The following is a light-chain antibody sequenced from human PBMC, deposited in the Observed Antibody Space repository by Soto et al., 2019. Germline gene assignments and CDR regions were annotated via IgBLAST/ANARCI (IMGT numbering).Light chain of an antibody. CDR1: QSVDSS. CDR2: GAS. Sequence: IVRPQTPSTLSVSPGDRSALACIASQSVDSSLAWYQQKPGQAPRLLIYGASTRATGIPARFSGSGSGTEFTLTIISLQSEDFAVYYCQQYNDWTPLTFGGGTKVDI. V-gene: IGKV3D-15*01. CDR3: QQYNDWTPLT. J-gene: IGKJ4*01.